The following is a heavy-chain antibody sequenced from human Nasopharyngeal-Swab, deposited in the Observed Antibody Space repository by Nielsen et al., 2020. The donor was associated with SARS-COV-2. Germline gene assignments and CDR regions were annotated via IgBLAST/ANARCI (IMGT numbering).Heavy chain of an antibody. Sequence: GESLKISCAASGFTFSSYSMNWVRQAPGKGLVWVSRINEDGRRTDYADSVRGRFTISRDNAKNTLYLQMNSLRVEDTAVYYCVKHQGSSSDQWGQGTLVTVSS. CDR3: VKHQGSSSDQ. V-gene: IGHV3-74*01. CDR1: GFTFSSYS. CDR2: INEDGRRT. J-gene: IGHJ4*02.